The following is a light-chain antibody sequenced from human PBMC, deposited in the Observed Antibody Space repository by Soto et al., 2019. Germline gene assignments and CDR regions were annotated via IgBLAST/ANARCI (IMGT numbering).Light chain of an antibody. J-gene: IGKJ1*01. V-gene: IGKV3-15*01. CDR1: QSVSSN. CDR2: GAA. Sequence: EIVMTQSPATLSVSPGERATLSCRASQSVSSNVAWYQQNPGQAPRLLIYGAATRATGIPARFSGSGSGTEFTLTISSLQSEDFADYYCQQYNNWPPWTFGQGTKVDIK. CDR3: QQYNNWPPWT.